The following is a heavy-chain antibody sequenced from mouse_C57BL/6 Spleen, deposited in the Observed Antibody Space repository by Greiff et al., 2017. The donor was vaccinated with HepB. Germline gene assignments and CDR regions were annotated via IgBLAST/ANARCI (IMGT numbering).Heavy chain of an antibody. V-gene: IGHV1-55*01. Sequence: QVQLQQPGAELVKPGASVKMSCKASGYTFTSYWITWVKQRPGQGLEWIGDIYPGSGSTNYNEKFKSKATLTVDTSSSTAYMQLSSLTSEDSAVYYCARFLTTVVATDWYFDVWGTGTTVTVSS. CDR1: GYTFTSYW. J-gene: IGHJ1*03. CDR2: IYPGSGST. D-gene: IGHD1-1*01. CDR3: ARFLTTVVATDWYFDV.